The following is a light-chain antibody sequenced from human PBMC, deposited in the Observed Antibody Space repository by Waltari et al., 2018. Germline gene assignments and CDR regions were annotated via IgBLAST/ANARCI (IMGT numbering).Light chain of an antibody. V-gene: IGKV3D-15*01. CDR2: GTS. Sequence: SGRPSQFIGENVGGYHQKPGQAPMAPSDGTSTRATGTPARFSGSGSGTDFTLTISSLQSEDFAVYYCQQYNHWSLISFGQGTRLEMK. CDR1: QFIGEN. J-gene: IGKJ5*01. CDR3: QQYNHWSLIS.